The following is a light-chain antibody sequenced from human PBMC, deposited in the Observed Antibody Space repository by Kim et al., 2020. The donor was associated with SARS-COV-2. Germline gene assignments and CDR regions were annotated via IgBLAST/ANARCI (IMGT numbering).Light chain of an antibody. Sequence: QSVLTQPPSASGTPGQRVTISCSGSSSNIGSNYVYWYQQLPGTAPKLLIYRNNQRPSGVPDRFSGSKSDTSASLAISGLRSEDEADYYCAAWDDSLSGPVFGGGTQLTDL. J-gene: IGLJ3*02. V-gene: IGLV1-47*01. CDR3: AAWDDSLSGPV. CDR1: SSNIGSNY. CDR2: RNN.